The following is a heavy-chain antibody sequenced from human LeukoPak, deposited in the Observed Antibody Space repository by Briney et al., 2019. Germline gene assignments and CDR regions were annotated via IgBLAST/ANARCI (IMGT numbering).Heavy chain of an antibody. Sequence: SETLSLTCAVYGGSFGGYYWSWIRQPPGKGLEWIGEINHSGSTNYNPSLKSRVTISVDTSKNQFSLKLSSVTAADTAVYYCARLDYYGSGSYVRFDYWGQGTLVTVSS. V-gene: IGHV4-34*01. J-gene: IGHJ4*02. CDR3: ARLDYYGSGSYVRFDY. CDR2: INHSGST. CDR1: GGSFGGYY. D-gene: IGHD3-10*01.